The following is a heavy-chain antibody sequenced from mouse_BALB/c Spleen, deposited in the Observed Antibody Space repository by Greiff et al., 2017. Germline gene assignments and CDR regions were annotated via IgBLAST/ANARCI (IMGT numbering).Heavy chain of an antibody. V-gene: IGHV5-6-3*01. Sequence: DVQLVESGGGLVQPGGSLKLSCAASGFTFSSYGMSWVRQTPDKRLELVATINSNGGSTYYPDSVKGRFTISRDNAKNTLYLQMSSLKSEDTAMYYCARSGLRAMDYWGQGTSVTVSS. D-gene: IGHD1-1*01. CDR1: GFTFSSYG. CDR3: ARSGLRAMDY. J-gene: IGHJ4*01. CDR2: INSNGGST.